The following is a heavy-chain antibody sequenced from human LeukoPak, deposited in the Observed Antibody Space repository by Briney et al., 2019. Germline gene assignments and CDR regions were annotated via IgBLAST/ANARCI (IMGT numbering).Heavy chain of an antibody. D-gene: IGHD5-18*01. J-gene: IGHJ6*02. CDR3: ARVVGYSYYYYYGMDV. CDR2: INAGNGNT. V-gene: IGHV1-3*01. CDR1: GYTFTSYA. Sequence: ASVKVSCKASGYTFTSYAMHWVRQAPGQRLEWMGWINAGNGNTKYSQKLQGRVTMTTDTFTSTAYMELRSLRSDDTAVYYCARVVGYSYYYYYGMDVWGQGTTVTVSS.